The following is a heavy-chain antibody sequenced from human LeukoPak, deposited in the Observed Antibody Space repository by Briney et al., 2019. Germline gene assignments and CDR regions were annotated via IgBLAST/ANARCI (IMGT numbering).Heavy chain of an antibody. CDR1: GFTFSSYD. Sequence: PGGSLRLSCAASGFTFSSYDMHWVRQATGKGLEWVSAIGTTGDTYYPGSVKGRFTISRENAKNSLYLQMGSLRAEDMAVYYCARYCNGDNCYSGYDYWGQGTLVTVSS. CDR3: ARYCNGDNCYSGYDY. V-gene: IGHV3-13*04. D-gene: IGHD2-15*01. CDR2: IGTTGDT. J-gene: IGHJ4*02.